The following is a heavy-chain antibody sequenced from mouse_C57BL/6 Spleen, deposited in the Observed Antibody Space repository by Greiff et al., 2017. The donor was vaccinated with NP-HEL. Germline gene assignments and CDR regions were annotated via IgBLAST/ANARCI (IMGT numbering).Heavy chain of an antibody. CDR1: GFNIKDDY. V-gene: IGHV14-4*01. J-gene: IGHJ2*01. D-gene: IGHD1-1*02. CDR2: LDPENGDT. CDR3: TTGGGNYVGY. Sequence: VQLQQSGAELVRPGASVKLSCTASGFNIKDDYMHWVKQRPEQGLEWIGWLDPENGDTEYASKFQGKATITADTSSNTAYLQLSSLTSEDTAVYYCTTGGGNYVGYWGQGTTLTVSS.